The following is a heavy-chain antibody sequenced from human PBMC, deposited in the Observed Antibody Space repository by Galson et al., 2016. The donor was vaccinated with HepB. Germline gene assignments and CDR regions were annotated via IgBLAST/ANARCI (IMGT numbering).Heavy chain of an antibody. J-gene: IGHJ3*02. CDR2: SHNTGSP. CDR1: GGSISLGAYY. V-gene: IGHV4-61*02. Sequence: TLSLTCTVSGGSISLGAYYWNWIRQPAGEGLEWIGRSHNTGSPDYNPSLKSRVTISLETPGRQFSLKLSSVTAAGTAVYYCAIINPGDPFDMWGQGTVVTVSS. CDR3: AIINPGDPFDM.